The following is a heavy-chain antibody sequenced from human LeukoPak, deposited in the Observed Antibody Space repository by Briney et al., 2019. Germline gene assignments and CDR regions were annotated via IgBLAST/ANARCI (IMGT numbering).Heavy chain of an antibody. CDR3: AREGKYQLLYDWFDP. J-gene: IGHJ5*02. V-gene: IGHV1-2*02. CDR2: INPNSGGT. D-gene: IGHD2-2*02. Sequence: GASVKVSCKASGYTFTGYYMHWVRQAPGQGLEWMGWINPNSGGTNYAQKFQGRVTMTRDTSISTAYMELSRLRPDDTAVYYCAREGKYQLLYDWFDPWGQGTLVTVSS. CDR1: GYTFTGYY.